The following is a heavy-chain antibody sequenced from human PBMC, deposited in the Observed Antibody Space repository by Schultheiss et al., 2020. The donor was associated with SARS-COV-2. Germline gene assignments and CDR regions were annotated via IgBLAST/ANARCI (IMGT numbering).Heavy chain of an antibody. CDR1: GFTFTTYS. CDR2: IYSGGST. D-gene: IGHD5-18*01. V-gene: IGHV3-66*01. J-gene: IGHJ4*02. CDR3: ASHSNLQY. Sequence: GGSLRLSCAASGFTFTTYSMNWVRQAPGKGLEWVSVIYSGGSTYYADSVKGRFTVSRDNAKNTLYLQMNSLRVEDTAVYYCASHSNLQYWGQGTLVTVSS.